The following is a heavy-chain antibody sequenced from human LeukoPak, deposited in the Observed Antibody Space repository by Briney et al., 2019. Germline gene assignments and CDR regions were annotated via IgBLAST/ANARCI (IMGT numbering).Heavy chain of an antibody. Sequence: GGSLRLSCAASGYAFSSYAMHWVRQAPGKGPEWVAAISTDGGNRFYADSVKGRFTFSRDNSKNTLYLQMNSLRVEDTATYYCARVQSGRHVFDIWGQGRMVTVSS. J-gene: IGHJ3*02. CDR2: ISTDGGNR. CDR1: GYAFSSYA. V-gene: IGHV3-30-3*01. CDR3: ARVQSGRHVFDI.